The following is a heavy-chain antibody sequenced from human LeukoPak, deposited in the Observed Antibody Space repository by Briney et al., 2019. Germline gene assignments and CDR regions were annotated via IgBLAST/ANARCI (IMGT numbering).Heavy chain of an antibody. CDR3: ARDPGRPWVVPAAIYRFDP. J-gene: IGHJ5*02. D-gene: IGHD2-2*02. Sequence: VASVKVSCKASGYTFTSYGISWVRQAPGQGLEWMGWISAYNGNTNYAQKLQGRVTMTTDTSTSTAYMELRSLRSDDTAVYYCARDPGRPWVVPAAIYRFDPWGQGTLVTVSS. CDR1: GYTFTSYG. V-gene: IGHV1-18*01. CDR2: ISAYNGNT.